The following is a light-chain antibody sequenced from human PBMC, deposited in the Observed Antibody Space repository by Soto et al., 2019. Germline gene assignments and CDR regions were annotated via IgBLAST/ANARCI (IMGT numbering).Light chain of an antibody. J-gene: IGKJ1*01. CDR3: QHYECSWT. V-gene: IGKV3-20*01. CDR1: QSISSTF. CDR2: GES. Sequence: EIVLTQSPGTLSLSPGEGATFFCRASQSISSTFLAWCQHKPGQAPRVLIYGESRRAAGIPDRFSGRGSVTDFTLNDTRMEFGGFAVYYCQHYECSWTFGQRTKVEVK.